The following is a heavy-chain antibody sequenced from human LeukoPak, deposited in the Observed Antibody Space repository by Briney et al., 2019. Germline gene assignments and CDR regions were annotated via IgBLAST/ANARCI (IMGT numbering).Heavy chain of an antibody. CDR1: GFTFSSYW. D-gene: IGHD1-7*01. J-gene: IGHJ4*02. V-gene: IGHV3-33*06. CDR2: IWYDGSNK. Sequence: GGSLRLSCAASGFTFSSYWMSWVRQAPGKGLEWVAVIWYDGSNKYYADSVKGRFTISRDNPKNTLYLQMNSLRAEDTAVYYCAKDRTGTIDYWGQGTLVTVSS. CDR3: AKDRTGTIDY.